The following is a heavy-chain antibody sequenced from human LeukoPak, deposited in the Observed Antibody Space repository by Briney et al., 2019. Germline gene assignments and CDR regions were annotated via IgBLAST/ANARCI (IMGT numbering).Heavy chain of an antibody. Sequence: ASVKVSCKASGYTFTGYYMHWVRQAPGQGLEWMGWINPNSGGTNYVQSFQGRVTMTRDTSITTVYMELSRLISDDTAVYYCARTFNDILTGYYSRLGYWGQGTLVTVSS. D-gene: IGHD3-9*01. V-gene: IGHV1-2*02. CDR2: INPNSGGT. CDR1: GYTFTGYY. CDR3: ARTFNDILTGYYSRLGY. J-gene: IGHJ4*02.